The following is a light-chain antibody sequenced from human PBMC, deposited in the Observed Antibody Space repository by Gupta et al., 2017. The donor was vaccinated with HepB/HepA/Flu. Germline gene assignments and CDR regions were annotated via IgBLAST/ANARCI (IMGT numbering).Light chain of an antibody. V-gene: IGLV1-51*02. Sequence: QSVLTQPPSVSEAPGQTVTIYCSGSTSDIGNNYVSSYQQLPGTAPKLLIYENHKRPSGIPDRFSGSKSGTSATLDITGLQTGDEADYYCETWDRTLSVALFGGGTKLTVL. J-gene: IGLJ3*02. CDR2: ENH. CDR1: TSDIGNNY. CDR3: ETWDRTLSVAL.